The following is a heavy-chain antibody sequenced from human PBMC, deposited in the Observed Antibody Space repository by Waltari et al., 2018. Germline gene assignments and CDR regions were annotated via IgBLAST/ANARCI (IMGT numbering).Heavy chain of an antibody. Sequence: EVQLVESGGGLVQPGGSLRLSCAASGFPFSSYSSHWVPQAPGKGLEWVSNISSSSSTIYYADSVKGRFTISRDNAKNSLYLQMNSLRAEDTAVYYCARDGIVGMSTFDYWGQGTLVTVSS. CDR2: ISSSSSTI. D-gene: IGHD1-26*01. CDR3: ARDGIVGMSTFDY. J-gene: IGHJ4*02. CDR1: GFPFSSYS. V-gene: IGHV3-48*04.